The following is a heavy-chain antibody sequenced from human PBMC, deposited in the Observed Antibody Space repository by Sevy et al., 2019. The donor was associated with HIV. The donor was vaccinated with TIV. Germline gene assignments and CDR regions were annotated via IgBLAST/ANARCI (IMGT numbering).Heavy chain of an antibody. CDR2: IGTAGDT. D-gene: IGHD3-10*01. CDR3: ARALRRFGEFKAGYYYYGMDV. Sequence: GGSLRLSCAASGFTFSSYDMHWVRQATGKGLEWVSAIGTAGDTYYPGSVKGRFTISRENAKNSLYLQMNSLRAGDTAVYYCARALRRFGEFKAGYYYYGMDVWGQGTTVTVSS. V-gene: IGHV3-13*01. CDR1: GFTFSSYD. J-gene: IGHJ6*02.